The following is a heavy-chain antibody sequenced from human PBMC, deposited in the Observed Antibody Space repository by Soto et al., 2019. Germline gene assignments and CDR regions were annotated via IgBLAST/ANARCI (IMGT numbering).Heavy chain of an antibody. D-gene: IGHD3-16*02. V-gene: IGHV1-2*02. CDR3: ARDPLFTFGGVIVSQSCWFDP. Sequence: GASVKVSCKASGYTFTGYYMHCVRQAPGQGLEWMGWINPNSGGTNYAQKFQGRVTMTRDTSISTAYMELSRLRSDDTAVYYCARDPLFTFGGVIVSQSCWFDPWGQGTLVTVSS. CDR1: GYTFTGYY. CDR2: INPNSGGT. J-gene: IGHJ5*02.